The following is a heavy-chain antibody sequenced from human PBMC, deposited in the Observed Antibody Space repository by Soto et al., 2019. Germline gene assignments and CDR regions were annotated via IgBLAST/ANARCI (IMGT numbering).Heavy chain of an antibody. J-gene: IGHJ5*02. V-gene: IGHV4-31*03. CDR1: GGSISSGGYY. CDR2: IYYSGST. D-gene: IGHD3-16*01. CDR3: ARVGGINWFDP. Sequence: QVQLQESGPGLVKPSQTLSLTCTVSGGSISSGGYYWSWIRQHPGKGLEWIGYIYYSGSTYYNPYIKSRVTISVDTSKNRFSLKLSSVTAADTAVYYCARVGGINWFDPWGQGTLVTVSS.